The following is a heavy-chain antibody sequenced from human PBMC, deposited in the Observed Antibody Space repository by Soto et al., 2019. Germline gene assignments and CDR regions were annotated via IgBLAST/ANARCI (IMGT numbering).Heavy chain of an antibody. CDR2: VSYDGGIK. J-gene: IGHJ3*01. Sequence: QMQLVESGGGVVQPETSLRVSCAASGFTFSHYGIHWVRQAPGKGLEWVAIVSYDGGIKLYADSVRDRFAISRDNSKNTLYLQMNSLGPDDTAVYYCAKLPWGFNYYDRSEYRATDNDAFDVWGQGTMVTVSS. CDR1: GFTFSHYG. CDR3: AKLPWGFNYYDRSEYRATDNDAFDV. D-gene: IGHD3-22*01. V-gene: IGHV3-30*18.